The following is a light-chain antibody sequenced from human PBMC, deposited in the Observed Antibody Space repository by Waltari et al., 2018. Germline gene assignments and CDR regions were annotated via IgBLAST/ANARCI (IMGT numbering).Light chain of an antibody. Sequence: QSVLTQPPSVSGAPGQRVTISCTGSSPNIGEGYDVTWYQQLPGTAPKLLIHGNNNRPSEVPDRFSASKSGTSASLAITGLQAEDEADYYCQSYDSSLSVWVFGGGTKLTVL. J-gene: IGLJ3*02. CDR2: GNN. CDR1: SPNIGEGYD. V-gene: IGLV1-40*01. CDR3: QSYDSSLSVWV.